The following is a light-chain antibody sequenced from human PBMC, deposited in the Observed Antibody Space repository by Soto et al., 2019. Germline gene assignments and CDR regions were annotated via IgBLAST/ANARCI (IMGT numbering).Light chain of an antibody. Sequence: EIVLTQSPGTLSLSPGERATLSCRASQSVSSSYLAWYQQKPGQAPRLLIYGASSRATGIPDRFSGSGSGTDFTLTISRLEPEDFAVYYCQFEVTFVGGTKVEIK. V-gene: IGKV3-20*01. CDR1: QSVSSSY. J-gene: IGKJ4*01. CDR2: GAS. CDR3: QFEVT.